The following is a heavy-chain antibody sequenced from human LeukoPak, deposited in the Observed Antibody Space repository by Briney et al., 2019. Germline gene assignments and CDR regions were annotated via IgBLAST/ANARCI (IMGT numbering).Heavy chain of an antibody. V-gene: IGHV4-4*07. D-gene: IGHD6-19*01. Sequence: SETLSLTCTVSGVSISTYYWSWTRQPAGKGLEWIGRIYSSGSTNYNPSLKSRVTMSVDTSKNQFSLKLNSVTAADTAVYYCARAAGRYSSGWYYFDYWGQGTLVTVSS. CDR1: GVSISTYY. CDR3: ARAAGRYSSGWYYFDY. CDR2: IYSSGST. J-gene: IGHJ4*02.